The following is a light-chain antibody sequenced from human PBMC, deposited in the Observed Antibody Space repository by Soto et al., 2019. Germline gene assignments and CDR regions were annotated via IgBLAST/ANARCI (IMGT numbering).Light chain of an antibody. CDR2: WAS. V-gene: IGKV4-1*01. J-gene: IGKJ2*01. Sequence: DTVMTQSPDSLAVSLGERATINCKSSQSVFHSANNMNYLAWYQQKPGQSPKLLISWASIRDSGVPDRFSGSGSGTDFTLTINSLQAEDAAVYHCQQFYNTPPYTFGQGTRLEIK. CDR1: QSVFHSANNMNY. CDR3: QQFYNTPPYT.